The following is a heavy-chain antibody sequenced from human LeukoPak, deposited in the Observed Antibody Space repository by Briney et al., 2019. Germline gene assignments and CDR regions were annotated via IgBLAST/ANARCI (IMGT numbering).Heavy chain of an antibody. Sequence: SVKVSCKASGGTFSSYANSWVRQAPGQGLEWMGRIIPILGIANYAQKFQGRVTITADKSTSTAYMELSSLRSEDTAVYYCARGLPKDGYNSIPYFDYWGQGTLVTVSS. CDR2: IIPILGIA. V-gene: IGHV1-69*04. CDR3: ARGLPKDGYNSIPYFDY. J-gene: IGHJ4*02. D-gene: IGHD5-24*01. CDR1: GGTFSSYA.